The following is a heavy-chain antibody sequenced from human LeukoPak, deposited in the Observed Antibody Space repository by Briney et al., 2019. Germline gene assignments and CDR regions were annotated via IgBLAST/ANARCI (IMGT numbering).Heavy chain of an antibody. Sequence: SVKVSCKASGGTFSSYTISWVRQAPGQGLEWIGRIIPILGIANYAQKFQGRVTITADKSTSTAYMELSSLRSEDTAVYYCARDSSGYPEYFQHWGQGTLVTVSS. CDR2: IIPILGIA. J-gene: IGHJ1*01. V-gene: IGHV1-69*02. CDR3: ARDSSGYPEYFQH. CDR1: GGTFSSYT. D-gene: IGHD3-22*01.